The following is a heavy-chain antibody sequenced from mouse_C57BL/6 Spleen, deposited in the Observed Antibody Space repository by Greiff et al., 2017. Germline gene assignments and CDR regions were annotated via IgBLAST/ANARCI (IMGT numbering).Heavy chain of an antibody. J-gene: IGHJ3*01. CDR2: ISYAGST. Sequence: EVQLQESGPGLVKPSQSLSLSCSVTGYSITSGYYWNWIRQFPGNKLEWMGYISYAGSTNYNQSLKNRISITRDTSKNQFFLKLNSVTTEDTATYYCAGGEQLRLLAYWGQGTLVTVSA. CDR3: AGGEQLRLLAY. V-gene: IGHV3-6*01. CDR1: GYSITSGYY. D-gene: IGHD3-2*02.